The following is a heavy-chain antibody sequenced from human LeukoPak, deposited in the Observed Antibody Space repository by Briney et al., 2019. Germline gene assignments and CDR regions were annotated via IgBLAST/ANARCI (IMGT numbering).Heavy chain of an antibody. J-gene: IGHJ4*02. D-gene: IGHD3-9*01. CDR3: ARAGYFDWLLAY. V-gene: IGHV3-7*03. CDR1: GFTFSSYW. CDR2: IKQDGSEK. Sequence: GGSLRLSCAASGFTFSSYWMSWVRQAPGKGLEWVANIKQDGSEKYYVDSVKGRFTISRDNAKNPLYLQMNSLRAEDTAVYYCARAGYFDWLLAYWGQGTLVTVCS.